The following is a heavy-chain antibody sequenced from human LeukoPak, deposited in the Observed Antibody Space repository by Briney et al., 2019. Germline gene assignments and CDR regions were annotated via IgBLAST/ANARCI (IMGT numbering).Heavy chain of an antibody. CDR3: ARDPYSSGLDY. V-gene: IGHV4-59*12. Sequence: SETLSLTCTVPGGSISSYYWSWIRQPPGKGLEWIGYIYYSGSTNYNPSLKSRVTISVDTSKNQFSLKLSSVTAADTAVYYCARDPYSSGLDYWGQGTLVTVSS. D-gene: IGHD6-19*01. CDR2: IYYSGST. J-gene: IGHJ4*02. CDR1: GGSISSYY.